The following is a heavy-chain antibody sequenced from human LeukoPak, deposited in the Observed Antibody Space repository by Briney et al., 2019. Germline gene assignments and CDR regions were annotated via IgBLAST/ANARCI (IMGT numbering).Heavy chain of an antibody. D-gene: IGHD4-23*01. CDR1: GGSISSGNYY. CDR2: IYTSGST. V-gene: IGHV4-61*02. CDR3: ARVSRGNSVGGDY. J-gene: IGHJ4*02. Sequence: PSQTLSLTCTVSGGSISSGNYYWSWIRKPAGKGLEWIGRIYTSGSTNYNPSLQSRVTISLDTSKNQFSLKLSSVTAADTAMYYCARVSRGNSVGGDYWGQGTLVTVSS.